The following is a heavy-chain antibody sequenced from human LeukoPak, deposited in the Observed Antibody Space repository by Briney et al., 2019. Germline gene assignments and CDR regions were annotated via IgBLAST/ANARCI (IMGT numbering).Heavy chain of an antibody. J-gene: IGHJ4*02. CDR3: ARDPRFIAVAALEEGYFDY. CDR2: ISSSSSYI. V-gene: IGHV3-21*01. D-gene: IGHD6-19*01. CDR1: GFTFSSYS. Sequence: PGGSLRLSCAASGFTFSSYSMNWVRQAPGKGLEWVSSISSSSSYIYYADSVKGRFTISRDNAKNSLYLQMNSLRAEDTAVYYCARDPRFIAVAALEEGYFDYWGQGTLVTVSS.